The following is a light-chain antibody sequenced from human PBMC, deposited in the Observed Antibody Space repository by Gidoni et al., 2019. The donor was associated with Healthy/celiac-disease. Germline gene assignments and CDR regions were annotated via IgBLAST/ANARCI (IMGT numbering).Light chain of an antibody. CDR2: AAS. V-gene: IGKV1-9*01. Sequence: DIQLTQSPSFLSASVGDRVPITCRASQGISSYLAWYQQKPGKAPKLLIYAASTLQSGVPSRFSGSGSGTEFTLTISSLQPEDFATYYCQQLNSYPRGTFGQGTKVEIK. CDR3: QQLNSYPRGT. J-gene: IGKJ1*01. CDR1: QGISSY.